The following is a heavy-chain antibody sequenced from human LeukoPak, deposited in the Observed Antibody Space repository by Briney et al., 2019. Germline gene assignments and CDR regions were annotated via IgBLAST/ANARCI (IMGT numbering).Heavy chain of an antibody. CDR2: INPNSGGT. CDR1: GHTFTGYY. CDR3: ARISSGWSYDY. Sequence: ASVKVSCKASGHTFTGYYMHWVRQAPGQGLEWMGRINPNSGGTNYAQKFQGRVTMTRDTSISTAYMELSRLRSDDTAVYYCARISSGWSYDYWGQGTLVTVSS. V-gene: IGHV1-2*06. J-gene: IGHJ4*02. D-gene: IGHD6-19*01.